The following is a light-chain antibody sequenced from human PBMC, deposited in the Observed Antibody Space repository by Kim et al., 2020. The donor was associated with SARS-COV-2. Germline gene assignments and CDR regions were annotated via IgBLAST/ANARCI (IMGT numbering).Light chain of an antibody. CDR1: NIGDKS. J-gene: IGLJ2*01. CDR2: YDS. Sequence: APGETARMTCRCNNIGDKSLLCSQQQPDQAPVLVISYDSDRPSGIPERFSGSNSGNTATLIISRVEAADEADYYCHLWDSSSDHVVFGGGTQLTVL. CDR3: HLWDSSSDHVV. V-gene: IGLV3-21*04.